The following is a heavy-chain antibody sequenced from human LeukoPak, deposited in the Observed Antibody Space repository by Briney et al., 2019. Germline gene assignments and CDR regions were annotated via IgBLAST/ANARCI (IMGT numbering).Heavy chain of an antibody. V-gene: IGHV4-59*01. CDR3: ARGHTRYYFDY. D-gene: IGHD1-1*01. Sequence: SETLSLTCTVSGGSISSYYWSWIRQPPGKGLEWIGYIYYSGSTNYNPSLKSRVTISVDTSKNQFSLKLSSVTAADTAVFYCARGHTRYYFDYWGQGTLVTVSS. J-gene: IGHJ4*02. CDR2: IYYSGST. CDR1: GGSISSYY.